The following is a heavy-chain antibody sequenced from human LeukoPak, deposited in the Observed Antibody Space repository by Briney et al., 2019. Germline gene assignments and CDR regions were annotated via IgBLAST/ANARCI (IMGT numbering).Heavy chain of an antibody. CDR3: AKDLKNRRSMITFGGVIVNP. V-gene: IGHV3-23*01. CDR2: ISGSGGRT. D-gene: IGHD3-16*02. CDR1: GFTFSSYA. J-gene: IGHJ5*02. Sequence: GGSLRLSCAASGFTFSSYAMSWVPQAPGKGLEGVSAISGSGGRTYYADSVKGRFTISRDNSKNTLYLQMNSLRAEDTAVYYCAKDLKNRRSMITFGGVIVNPWGQGTLVTVSS.